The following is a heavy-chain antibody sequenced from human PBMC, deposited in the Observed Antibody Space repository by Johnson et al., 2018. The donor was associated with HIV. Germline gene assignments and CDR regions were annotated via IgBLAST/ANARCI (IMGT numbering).Heavy chain of an antibody. CDR3: ARIGAWQLHRAFDI. D-gene: IGHD2-15*01. CDR2: ISSGGSK. J-gene: IGHJ3*02. CDR1: GFTVSSNY. Sequence: VQLVESGGGLVQPGGSLRLSCVVSGFTVSSNYITWVRQAPGKGLEWVSVISSGGSKYYTDSVKGRFTIYRDNSKNTLYLQMNSLRAEDTAVYYCARIGAWQLHRAFDIWGQGTMVTVSS. V-gene: IGHV3-66*02.